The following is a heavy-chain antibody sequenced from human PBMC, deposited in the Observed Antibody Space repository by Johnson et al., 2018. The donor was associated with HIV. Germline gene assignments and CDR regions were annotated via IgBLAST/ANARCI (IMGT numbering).Heavy chain of an antibody. Sequence: QMLLVESGGGVVQPGRSLRLSCAASGFTFDDYGMSWVRQAPGKGLEWVAVISYDGGNKYYADSVKGRFTISRDNSKNTLYLQMNSLRAEDTAVYYCAKDAPQEKAFDIWGQGTMVTVSS. J-gene: IGHJ3*02. CDR3: AKDAPQEKAFDI. D-gene: IGHD5-24*01. CDR2: ISYDGGNK. V-gene: IGHV3-30*18. CDR1: GFTFDDYG.